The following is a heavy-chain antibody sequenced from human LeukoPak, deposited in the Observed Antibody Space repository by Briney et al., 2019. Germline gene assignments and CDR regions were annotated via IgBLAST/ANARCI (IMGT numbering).Heavy chain of an antibody. V-gene: IGHV4-4*08. CDR1: GGSISSYY. CDR2: IYTSGST. D-gene: IGHD3-16*01. Sequence: SETLSLTCTVSGGSISSYYWSWIRQPPGKGLEWIGRIYTSGSTNYNPSLKSRVTISVDTSKNQFSLKLSSVTAADTAVYYCARVSAVFGEFDYWGQGTLVTVSS. J-gene: IGHJ4*02. CDR3: ARVSAVFGEFDY.